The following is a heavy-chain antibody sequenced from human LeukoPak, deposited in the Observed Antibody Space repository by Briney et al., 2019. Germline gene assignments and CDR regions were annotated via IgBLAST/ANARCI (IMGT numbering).Heavy chain of an antibody. CDR2: ISGSGGST. V-gene: IGHV3-23*01. J-gene: IGHJ4*02. D-gene: IGHD2-2*01. CDR1: GFTFSSYA. Sequence: GGSLRLSCAASGFTFSSYAMSWVRQAPGKGLEWVSAISGSGGSTYYADSVKGRFTISRDNSKNTLYLQMNSLRAEDTAVYYCEKRGRLVVPAAGNYFDYWGQGTLVTVSS. CDR3: EKRGRLVVPAAGNYFDY.